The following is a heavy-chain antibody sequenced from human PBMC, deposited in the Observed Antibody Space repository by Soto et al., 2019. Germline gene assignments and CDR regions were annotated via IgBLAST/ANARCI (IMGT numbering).Heavy chain of an antibody. Sequence: QVQLVQSGAEVKKPGSSVQVSCKASGGTFSSYAISWVRQAPGQGLEWMGGIIPIFGTANYAQKFQSRVTITADESTSTTYMELSSLRSEDTTVCYSARLPVADLYRDYWGQGTLVTVSS. V-gene: IGHV1-69*12. CDR3: ARLPVADLYRDY. J-gene: IGHJ4*02. CDR1: GGTFSSYA. D-gene: IGHD6-19*01. CDR2: IIPIFGTA.